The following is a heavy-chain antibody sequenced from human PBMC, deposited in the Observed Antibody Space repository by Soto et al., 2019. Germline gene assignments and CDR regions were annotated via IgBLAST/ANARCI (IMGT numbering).Heavy chain of an antibody. CDR2: MNPDGSGR. Sequence: EVQLVESGGGLAQPGGSLRLSCATSGLTFSSNWMNWVRQAPGKGLEWVANMNPDGSGRRYVDSVKGRFTISRDNAKKSLSLEMNRLGADDTAVYYCVGGAGYWGLRTLVIVSS. CDR3: VGGAGY. J-gene: IGHJ4*02. V-gene: IGHV3-7*02. CDR1: GLTFSSNW. D-gene: IGHD2-21*01.